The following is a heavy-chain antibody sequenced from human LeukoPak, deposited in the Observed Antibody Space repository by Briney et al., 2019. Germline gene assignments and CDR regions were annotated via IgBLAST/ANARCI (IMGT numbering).Heavy chain of an antibody. CDR2: ISGSGGST. D-gene: IGHD3-22*01. J-gene: IGHJ4*02. V-gene: IGHV3-23*01. Sequence: GGSLRLSCAASGFTFSSYAMSWVRQAPGKGLEWVSAISGSGGSTYYADSVKGRFTISRDNSKNTLYPQMNSLRAEDTAVYYCANGLYDSSGYYSLDYWGQGTLVTVSS. CDR3: ANGLYDSSGYYSLDY. CDR1: GFTFSSYA.